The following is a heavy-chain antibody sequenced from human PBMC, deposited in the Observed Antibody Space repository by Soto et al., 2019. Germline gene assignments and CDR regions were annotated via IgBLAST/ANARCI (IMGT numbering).Heavy chain of an antibody. CDR3: ARGLRYYDFWSGLYYYYYYMDV. CDR2: INPHTGGT. D-gene: IGHD3-3*01. Sequence: ASVKVSCKASGYTFTANYVHWVRQAPGQGLEWMGWINPHTGGTDYAQKFQGRVTMTRNTSISTAYMELSSLRSEDTAVYYCARGLRYYDFWSGLYYYYYYMDVWGKGTTVTVSS. CDR1: GYTFTANY. V-gene: IGHV1-8*02. J-gene: IGHJ6*03.